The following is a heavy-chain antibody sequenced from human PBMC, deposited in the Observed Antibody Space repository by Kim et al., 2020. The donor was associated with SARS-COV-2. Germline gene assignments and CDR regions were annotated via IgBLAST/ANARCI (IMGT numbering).Heavy chain of an antibody. CDR1: GFTFSSYG. CDR2: IWYDGSNK. D-gene: IGHD3-22*01. Sequence: GSLRLSCAASGFTFSSYGMHWVRQAPGKGLEWVAVIWYDGSNKYYADSVKGRFTISRDNSKNTLYLQMNSLRAEDTAVYYCAKGVEWYYDSSGYYLDAFDIWGQGTMVPVSS. J-gene: IGHJ3*02. V-gene: IGHV3-33*06. CDR3: AKGVEWYYDSSGYYLDAFDI.